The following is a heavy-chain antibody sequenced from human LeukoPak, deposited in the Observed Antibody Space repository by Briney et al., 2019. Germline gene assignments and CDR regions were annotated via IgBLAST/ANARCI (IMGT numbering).Heavy chain of an antibody. Sequence: GGSLRLSCAASGFTFSSYAMHWVRQAPGKGLEWVAVISYDGSNKYYADSVKGRFTISRDNSKNTLYLQMNSLRAEDTAVYYCARDCRSYDFWSGYYNYWGQGTLVTVSS. CDR1: GFTFSSYA. V-gene: IGHV3-30*04. CDR2: ISYDGSNK. J-gene: IGHJ4*02. CDR3: ARDCRSYDFWSGYYNY. D-gene: IGHD3-3*01.